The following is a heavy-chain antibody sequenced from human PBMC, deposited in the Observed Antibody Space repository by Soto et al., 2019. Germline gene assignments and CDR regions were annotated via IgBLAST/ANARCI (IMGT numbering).Heavy chain of an antibody. CDR3: ARGIKYGAYSRWFDP. J-gene: IGHJ5*02. CDR1: GYTFTSYD. D-gene: IGHD4-17*01. CDR2: MNPNSGNT. Sequence: QVQLVQSGAEVKKPGASVKVSCKASGYTFTSYDINWVRQATGQGLEYLGWMNPNSGNTAYVQKLQGRVTRTRDASLXTAYMELRSLRSEDTAVYFCARGIKYGAYSRWFDPWGQGTLVTVSS. V-gene: IGHV1-8*01.